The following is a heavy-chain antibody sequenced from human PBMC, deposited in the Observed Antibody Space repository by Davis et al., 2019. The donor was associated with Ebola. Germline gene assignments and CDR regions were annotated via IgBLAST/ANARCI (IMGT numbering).Heavy chain of an antibody. J-gene: IGHJ6*02. V-gene: IGHV4-34*01. Sequence: MPSETLFLTCAVYGGSFSGYYWSWIRQPPGKGLEWIGEINHSGSTNYNPSLKSRVTISVDTSKNQFSLKLSSVTAADTAVYYCARAAAGTYYYYGMDVWGQGTTVTVSS. CDR1: GGSFSGYY. CDR3: ARAAAGTYYYYGMDV. CDR2: INHSGST. D-gene: IGHD6-13*01.